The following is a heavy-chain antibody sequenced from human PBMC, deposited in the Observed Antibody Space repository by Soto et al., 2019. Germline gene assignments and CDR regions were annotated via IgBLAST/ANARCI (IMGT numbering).Heavy chain of an antibody. CDR1: GYSFTSYW. D-gene: IGHD4-17*01. J-gene: IGHJ3*02. Sequence: GESLKISCKGSGYSFTSYWIGWVRQMPGKGLEWMGIIYPGDSDTRYSPSFQGQVTISADKSISTAYLQWSSLKASDTAMYYCARRHYGEGHHDAFDIWGQGTMVTVSS. V-gene: IGHV5-51*01. CDR3: ARRHYGEGHHDAFDI. CDR2: IYPGDSDT.